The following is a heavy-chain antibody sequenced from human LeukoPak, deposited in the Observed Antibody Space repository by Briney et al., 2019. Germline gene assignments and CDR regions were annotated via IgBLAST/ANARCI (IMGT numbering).Heavy chain of an antibody. J-gene: IGHJ4*02. V-gene: IGHV1-69*04. D-gene: IGHD6-13*01. CDR2: IIPILGIA. CDR3: ASYSSSWYYFDY. CDR1: GYTFTSYD. Sequence: GASVKVSCKASGYTFTSYDISWVRQAPGQGLEWMGRIIPILGIANYAQKFQGRVTITADKSTSTAYMELSSLRSEDTAVYYCASYSSSWYYFDYWGQGTLVTVSS.